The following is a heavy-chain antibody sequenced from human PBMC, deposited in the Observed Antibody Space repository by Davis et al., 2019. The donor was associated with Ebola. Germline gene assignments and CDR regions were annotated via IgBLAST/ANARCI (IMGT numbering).Heavy chain of an antibody. J-gene: IGHJ6*02. Sequence: GESLKISCTASGFTFSTYAMHWVRQAPGKGLEWVAVISYDEVNKYYADFVKGRFTISRDNSKNTLHLQMNSLSTEDTAVYYCAKDQPGSDSGRGRKYYSYGMDVWGQGATVTVSS. D-gene: IGHD3-16*01. CDR3: AKDQPGSDSGRGRKYYSYGMDV. V-gene: IGHV3-30-3*01. CDR2: ISYDEVNK. CDR1: GFTFSTYA.